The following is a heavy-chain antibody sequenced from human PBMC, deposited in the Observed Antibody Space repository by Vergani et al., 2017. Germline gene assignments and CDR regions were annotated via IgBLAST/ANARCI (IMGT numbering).Heavy chain of an antibody. J-gene: IGHJ4*02. CDR2: IRSKAYGGTT. CDR1: GFTFGDYA. CDR3: TTGLS. V-gene: IGHV3-49*04. Sequence: EVQLVESGGGLVQPGRSLRLSCTASGFTFGDYAMSWVRQAPGKGLEWVGFIRSKAYGGTTEYAASVKGRFTISRDDSKSIAYLQMNSLKTEDTAVYYCTTGLSWGQGTLVTVSS. D-gene: IGHD2-15*01.